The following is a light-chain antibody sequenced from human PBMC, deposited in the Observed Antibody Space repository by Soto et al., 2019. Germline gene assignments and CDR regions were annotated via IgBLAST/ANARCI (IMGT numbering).Light chain of an antibody. CDR2: WAS. V-gene: IGKV4-1*01. Sequence: DIVMTQSPDSLAVSLGERATINCNSSQSLLSNYNNKTYLAWFQQKPGQPPNPLIYWASTRESGVPYRFSGSGSGTDFTLTISILQAEDVAVYYCHQYYGAPITVGQGTRLEIK. CDR3: HQYYGAPIT. CDR1: QSLLSNYNNKTY. J-gene: IGKJ5*01.